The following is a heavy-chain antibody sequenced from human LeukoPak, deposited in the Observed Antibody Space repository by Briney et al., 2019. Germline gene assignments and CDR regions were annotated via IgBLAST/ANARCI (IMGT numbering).Heavy chain of an antibody. D-gene: IGHD6-6*01. CDR1: GFTFTNYA. J-gene: IGHJ4*02. CDR2: VRGSGGTT. V-gene: IGHV3-23*01. Sequence: GGSLRLSCAASGFTFTNYAMSWVRQAPGKGLEWVSSVRGSGGTTFYADSVKGRFTISRDNSENTLYLQMNSLRAEDTAVYYCARGGPFPSSSSSREYYLDYWGQGTLVTVSS. CDR3: ARGGPFPSSSSSREYYLDY.